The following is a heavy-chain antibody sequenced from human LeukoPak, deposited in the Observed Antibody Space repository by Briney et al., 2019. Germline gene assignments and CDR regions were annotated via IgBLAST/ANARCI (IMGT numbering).Heavy chain of an antibody. CDR3: AREGARYCSGGSCRIHYGMDV. V-gene: IGHV3-11*01. D-gene: IGHD2-15*01. J-gene: IGHJ6*02. CDR1: GFTFSDYY. Sequence: GGSLRLSCAASGFTFSDYYMSWIRQAPGKGLEWVSYISSSGSTIYYADSVKGRFTISRDNAKNSLYLQMNSLRAEDTAVYYCAREGARYCSGGSCRIHYGMDVWGQGTTVTVSS. CDR2: ISSSGSTI.